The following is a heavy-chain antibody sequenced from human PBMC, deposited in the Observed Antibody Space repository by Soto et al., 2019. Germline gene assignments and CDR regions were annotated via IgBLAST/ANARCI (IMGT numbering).Heavy chain of an antibody. V-gene: IGHV1-69*06. D-gene: IGHD2-2*01. CDR1: GGTFNNYV. Sequence: SVKVSCKASGGTFNNYVINWVRQAPGQGLEWMAGIIPIFGTPNYAQKFQGRVTITADKSTSTAYMELNGLRSEDTAVYYCAGRCDGTNCLAHFDYWGQGTLVTVSS. CDR3: AGRCDGTNCLAHFDY. J-gene: IGHJ4*02. CDR2: IIPIFGTP.